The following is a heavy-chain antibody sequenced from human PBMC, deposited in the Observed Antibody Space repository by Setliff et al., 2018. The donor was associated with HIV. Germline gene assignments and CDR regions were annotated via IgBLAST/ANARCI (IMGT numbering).Heavy chain of an antibody. CDR1: GGTFSSFA. Sequence: ASVKVSCKASGGTFSSFAINWVRQAPGQGLEWVGGIIPVFGTTSYGHHFQGRVAITADTSTSTAYLDLYSLRSEDTAVYYCARDHHSGSDWSRLGAFDIWGQGTVVTVSS. J-gene: IGHJ3*02. CDR2: IIPVFGTT. V-gene: IGHV1-69*06. D-gene: IGHD1-26*01. CDR3: ARDHHSGSDWSRLGAFDI.